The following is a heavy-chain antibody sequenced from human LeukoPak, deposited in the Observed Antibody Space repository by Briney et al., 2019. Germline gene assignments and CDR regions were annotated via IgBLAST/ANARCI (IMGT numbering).Heavy chain of an antibody. J-gene: IGHJ5*02. CDR3: ARGNSSWYRCWFDP. V-gene: IGHV3-30*02. D-gene: IGHD6-13*01. CDR2: IRYDGSNK. Sequence: PGGSLRLSCAASGFTFNTYAMSWVRQAPGKGLEWVTFIRYDGSNKYYADSVKGRFTISRDNAKNSLYLQMNSLRAEDTAVYYCARGNSSWYRCWFDPWGQGTLVTVSS. CDR1: GFTFNTYA.